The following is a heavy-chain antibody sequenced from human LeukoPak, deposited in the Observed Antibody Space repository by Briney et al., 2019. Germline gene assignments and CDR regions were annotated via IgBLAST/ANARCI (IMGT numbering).Heavy chain of an antibody. CDR2: ISYSGST. V-gene: IGHV4-61*01. CDR3: ARDISYYDSSGYLNDAVDI. CDR1: GGSVSSGSYY. D-gene: IGHD3-22*01. Sequence: PSETLSLTCTVSGGSVSSGSYYWSWIRQPPGKGLEWIGYISYSGSTNYNPSLKSRVTISVDTSKNRFSLTLSSVTTADTAVYYCARDISYYDSSGYLNDAVDIWGQGTMVTVSS. J-gene: IGHJ3*02.